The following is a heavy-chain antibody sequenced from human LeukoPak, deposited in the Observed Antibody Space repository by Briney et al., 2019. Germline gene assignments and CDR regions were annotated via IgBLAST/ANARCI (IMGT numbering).Heavy chain of an antibody. CDR1: GGSISSGGYS. J-gene: IGHJ4*02. CDR3: ARGGGGSPSDY. Sequence: PSETLSLTCAVSGGSISSGGYSWSWIRQPPGKGLEWIGYIYYSGSTYYNPSLKSRVTISVDTSKNQFSLKLSSVTAADTAVYYCARGGGGSPSDYWGQGTLVTVSS. D-gene: IGHD2-15*01. V-gene: IGHV4-30-4*07. CDR2: IYYSGST.